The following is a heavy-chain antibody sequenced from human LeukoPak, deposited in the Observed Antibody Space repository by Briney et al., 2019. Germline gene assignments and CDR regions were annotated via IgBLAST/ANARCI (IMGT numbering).Heavy chain of an antibody. CDR1: GFTFSSSA. Sequence: ASVKVSCKASGFTFSSSAIQWVRQARGQRLEWIGWIVVGSVNTNYAQKFQERVTITRDMSTSTAHMELSSLRSEDTAVYYCAASYYDSSGYHSPVDYWGQGTLVTVSS. V-gene: IGHV1-58*02. CDR3: AASYYDSSGYHSPVDY. CDR2: IVVGSVNT. J-gene: IGHJ4*02. D-gene: IGHD3-22*01.